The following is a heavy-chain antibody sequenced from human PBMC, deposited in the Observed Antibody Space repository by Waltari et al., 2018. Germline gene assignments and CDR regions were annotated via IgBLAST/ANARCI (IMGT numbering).Heavy chain of an antibody. CDR3: ARDTIAAAGRYYFYY. CDR1: GYTFTSYS. J-gene: IGHJ4*02. Sequence: QGQLVQSGAEVKKPGASVKVSCKASGYTFTSYSMHWVRQAPGQGLEWMGIINPGGGSTRHAQKVQGRVTMTRDKSTRRVYMELRRLRSEDTAVYYCARDTIAAAGRYYFYYGGQGTLVTVS. V-gene: IGHV1-46*01. D-gene: IGHD6-13*01. CDR2: INPGGGST.